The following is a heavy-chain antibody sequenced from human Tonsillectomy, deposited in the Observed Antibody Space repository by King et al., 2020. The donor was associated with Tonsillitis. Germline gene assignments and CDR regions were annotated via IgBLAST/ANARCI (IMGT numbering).Heavy chain of an antibody. CDR1: GGSISSSSYY. Sequence: QLQESGPGLVKPSETLSLTCTVSGGSISSSSYYWGWIRRPPGKGLEWIGGTYYSGSTYYNPSLKSRVTISVDTSKNQFSLKLSSVTAADTAVYYCARAFSSSWYPNNWFDPWGQGTLVTVSS. V-gene: IGHV4-39*01. CDR2: TYYSGST. J-gene: IGHJ5*02. CDR3: ARAFSSSWYPNNWFDP. D-gene: IGHD6-13*01.